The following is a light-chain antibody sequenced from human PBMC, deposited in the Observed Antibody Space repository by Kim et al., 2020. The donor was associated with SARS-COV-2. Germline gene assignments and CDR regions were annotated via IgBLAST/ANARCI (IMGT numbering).Light chain of an antibody. CDR2: SVS. Sequence: SPWEGAAVSCKTSQGVCCRCLAWYQQKPGQAPRLLIYSVSNRATGIPDRFSGSGSGTDFALTISRLEPEDFAVYYCQQYGIAPPYTFGQGTKLEI. CDR1: QGVCCRC. CDR3: QQYGIAPPYT. V-gene: IGKV3-20*01. J-gene: IGKJ2*01.